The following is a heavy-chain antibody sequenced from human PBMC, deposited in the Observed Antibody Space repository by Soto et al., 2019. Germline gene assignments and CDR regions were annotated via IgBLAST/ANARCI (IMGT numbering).Heavy chain of an antibody. V-gene: IGHV3-74*01. Sequence: EVQLVESEGGLVQRGGSLRLSCAASGFTFNYYWMHWVRQAPGQGLVWVSHIHSDGSSTTYADSVKGRFTISRDNAKNTRFLQMNRLGAEGPAGYYWARGDKGGFDLWGQGTTVTGSS. CDR2: IHSDGSST. J-gene: IGHJ3*01. CDR1: GFTFNYYW. CDR3: ARGDKGGFDL. D-gene: IGHD2-21*02.